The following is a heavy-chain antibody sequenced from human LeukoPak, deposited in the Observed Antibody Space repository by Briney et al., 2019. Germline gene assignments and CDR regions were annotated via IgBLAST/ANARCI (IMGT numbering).Heavy chain of an antibody. CDR2: INPNSGGT. Sequence: GASVKVSCKASGYTFTGYDMHWVRQAPGQGLEWMGWINPNSGGTNYAQKFQGRVTMTRDTSISTAYMELSRLRSDDTAVYYCARGSSSWYHPPRMDVWGKGTTVTISS. V-gene: IGHV1-2*02. J-gene: IGHJ6*03. CDR3: ARGSSSWYHPPRMDV. CDR1: GYTFTGYD. D-gene: IGHD6-13*01.